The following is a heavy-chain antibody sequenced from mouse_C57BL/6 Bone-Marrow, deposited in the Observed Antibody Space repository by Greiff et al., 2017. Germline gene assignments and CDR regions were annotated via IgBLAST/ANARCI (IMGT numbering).Heavy chain of an antibody. CDR2: IRLKSVNYAT. D-gene: IGHD3-2*02. J-gene: IGHJ3*01. Sequence: EVQVEESGGGLVQPGGSMKLSCVASGFTFSNYWMNWVRQSPEKGLEWVAQIRLKSVNYATHYAVSVKERFTISRDDSTSRVHLQINNLRAENTGIYYCTGLRQHRLWFAYWGQGTLVTVSA. CDR1: GFTFSNYW. V-gene: IGHV6-3*01. CDR3: TGLRQHRLWFAY.